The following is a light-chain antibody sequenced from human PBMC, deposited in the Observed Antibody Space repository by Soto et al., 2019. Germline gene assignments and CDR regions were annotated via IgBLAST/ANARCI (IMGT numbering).Light chain of an antibody. CDR3: QQYNNWPPIT. Sequence: EIVMTQSPATLSVSPGERATLSCRASQSVSGNLAWYQQKPGQAPRLLIYGASPRATGIPARFSGSGSGTXXXXXXXXXQSXXFAVYYCQQYNNWPPITFGQGTRLEIK. CDR2: GAS. V-gene: IGKV3-15*01. J-gene: IGKJ5*01. CDR1: QSVSGN.